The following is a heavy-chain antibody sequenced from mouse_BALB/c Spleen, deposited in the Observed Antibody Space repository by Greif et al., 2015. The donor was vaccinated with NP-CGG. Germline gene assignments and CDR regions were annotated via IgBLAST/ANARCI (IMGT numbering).Heavy chain of an antibody. CDR1: GYTFTSYW. V-gene: IGHV1-69*02. Sequence: QVQLKQSGAELVKPGASVKLSCKASGYTFTSYWMHWVKQRPGQGLEWIGEIDPSDSYTNYNQKFKGKATLAVDKSSSTAYMQLSSLTSEDSAVYYCARRYGNYAMDYWGQGTSVTVSS. D-gene: IGHD2-10*02. CDR3: ARRYGNYAMDY. J-gene: IGHJ4*01. CDR2: IDPSDSYT.